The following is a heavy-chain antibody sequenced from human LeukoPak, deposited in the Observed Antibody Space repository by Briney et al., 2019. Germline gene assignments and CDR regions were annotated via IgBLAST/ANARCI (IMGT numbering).Heavy chain of an antibody. CDR3: TTVPGVVVAVAATAYYGMDV. Sequence: GGSLRLSCAASGFTFSNAWMSWVRQAPGKGLEWVGRIKSKTDGGTTDYAAPVKGRFTISRDDSKNTLYLQMNSLKTEDTAVYYCTTVPGVVVAVAATAYYGMDVWGQGTTVTVSS. D-gene: IGHD2-15*01. J-gene: IGHJ6*02. CDR1: GFTFSNAW. V-gene: IGHV3-15*01. CDR2: IKSKTDGGTT.